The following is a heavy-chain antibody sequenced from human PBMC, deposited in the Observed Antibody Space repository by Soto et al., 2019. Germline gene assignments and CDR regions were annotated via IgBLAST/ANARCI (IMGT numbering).Heavy chain of an antibody. CDR1: GGTFSSYT. CDR2: IIPILCIA. CDR3: AGSIVVVPAAMGRNWFVP. V-gene: IGHV1-69*02. Sequence: QVQLVQSGAEVKKPGSSVKVSCKASGGTFSSYTISWVRQAPGQGLEWMGRIIPILCIANYAQKFQGRVTITADKTTSTAYMELSSLRSEDTAVYYCAGSIVVVPAAMGRNWFVPWGQGTLVTVSS. J-gene: IGHJ5*02. D-gene: IGHD2-2*01.